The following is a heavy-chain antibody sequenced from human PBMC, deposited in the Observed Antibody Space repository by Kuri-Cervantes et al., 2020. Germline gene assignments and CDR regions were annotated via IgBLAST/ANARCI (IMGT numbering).Heavy chain of an antibody. CDR2: INPNSGGT. Sequence: ASVKVSCKASGYTFTGYYMHWVRQAPGQGLEWMGWINPNSGGTNYAQKFQGRVTMTRDTSISTAYMELRSLRSDDTAVYYCARVEEGWEPLVFDYWGQGTLVTVSS. V-gene: IGHV1-2*02. D-gene: IGHD1-26*01. CDR1: GYTFTGYY. J-gene: IGHJ4*02. CDR3: ARVEEGWEPLVFDY.